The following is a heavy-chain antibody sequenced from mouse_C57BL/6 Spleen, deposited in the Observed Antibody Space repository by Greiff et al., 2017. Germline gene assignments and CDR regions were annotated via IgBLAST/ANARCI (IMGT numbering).Heavy chain of an antibody. CDR3: ARRNYYGYDGYAMDY. V-gene: IGHV1-69*01. CDR2: IDPSDSYT. D-gene: IGHD2-2*01. CDR1: GYTFTSYW. J-gene: IGHJ4*01. Sequence: QVQLQQPGAELVMPGASVKLSCKASGYTFTSYWMHWVKQRPGQGLEWIGEIDPSDSYTNYNQKFKGKSTLTVDKSSSTASMQLSSLTSEDTAVYYCARRNYYGYDGYAMDYWGQGTSVTVSS.